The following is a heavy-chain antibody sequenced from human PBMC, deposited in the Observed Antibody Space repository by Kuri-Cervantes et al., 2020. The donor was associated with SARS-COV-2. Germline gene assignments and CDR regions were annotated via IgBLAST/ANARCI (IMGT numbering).Heavy chain of an antibody. J-gene: IGHJ4*02. V-gene: IGHV1-8*03. CDR1: GYTFTSYD. D-gene: IGHD4-17*01. Sequence: ASVKVSCKASGYTFTSYDINWVRQATGQGLEWMGWMNPNSGDTGYAQKFQGRVTITTDTSTSTAYMELRSLRSDDTAVYYCASRVREDYGEDYWGQGTLVTVSS. CDR2: MNPNSGDT. CDR3: ASRVREDYGEDY.